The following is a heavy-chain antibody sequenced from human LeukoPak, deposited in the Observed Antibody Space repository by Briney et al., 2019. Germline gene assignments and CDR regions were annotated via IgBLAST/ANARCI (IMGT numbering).Heavy chain of an antibody. D-gene: IGHD4-23*01. J-gene: IGHJ4*02. CDR2: INHRGST. CDR1: GGSFSGYY. V-gene: IGHV4-34*01. CDR3: ARAESSVADYVGYFDY. Sequence: PSETLSLTCAVSGGSFSGYYWSWIRQPPGKGLEWIGEINHRGSTNSNPSLRGRLTVSVDTSKNQFSLKLNSVTAADTAVYYCARAESSVADYVGYFDYWGQGTLVTVSS.